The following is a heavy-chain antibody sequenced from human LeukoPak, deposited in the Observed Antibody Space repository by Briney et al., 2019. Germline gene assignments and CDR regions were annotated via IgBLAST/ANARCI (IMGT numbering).Heavy chain of an antibody. D-gene: IGHD3-10*01. CDR1: GFSFSTYA. CDR3: AKISLHGSQTDY. J-gene: IGHJ4*02. CDR2: TSDAGTVT. Sequence: GGSLRLSCVASGFSFSTYAMSWVRQAPGKGLEWVSSTSDAGTVTYYGDSVKGRFTFSRDNSRYTLYLQMNSPKAEDTAVYYCAKISLHGSQTDYWGQGTLVTVSS. V-gene: IGHV3-23*01.